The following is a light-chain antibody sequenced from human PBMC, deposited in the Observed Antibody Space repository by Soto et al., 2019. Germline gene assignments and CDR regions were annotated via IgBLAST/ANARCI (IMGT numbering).Light chain of an antibody. V-gene: IGLV1-40*01. J-gene: IGLJ1*01. CDR1: SSNIGAGYD. CDR3: GSWDSSLSAHV. Sequence: SVLTQPPSVSGAPGQRVTISCTGSSSNIGAGYDLHWYQHLPGTAPKLLIYDDSNRPSGVPDRFSGSKSGTSATLGITGFQTGDEADYYCGSWDSSLSAHVFGTGTKVTVL. CDR2: DDS.